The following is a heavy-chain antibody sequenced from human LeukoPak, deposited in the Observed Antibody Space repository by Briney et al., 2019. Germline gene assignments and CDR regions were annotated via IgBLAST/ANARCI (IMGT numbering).Heavy chain of an antibody. J-gene: IGHJ4*02. CDR1: GFTFSSYG. V-gene: IGHV3-33*01. CDR2: IWYDGSNK. CDR3: AGDEGYYDSSGVFDY. Sequence: PGGSLRLSCAASGFTFSSYGMHWVRQAPGKGLEWVAVIWYDGSNKYYADSVKGRFTISRDNSKNTLYLQMNSLRAEDTAVYYCAGDEGYYDSSGVFDYWGQGTLVTVSS. D-gene: IGHD3-22*01.